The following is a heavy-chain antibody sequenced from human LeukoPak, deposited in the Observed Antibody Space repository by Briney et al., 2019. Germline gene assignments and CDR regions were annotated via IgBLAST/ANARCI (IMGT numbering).Heavy chain of an antibody. J-gene: IGHJ4*02. V-gene: IGHV1-24*01. CDR1: GYTLTELS. D-gene: IGHD1-26*01. CDR2: FDPEDGET. Sequence: GASVKASCKVSGYTLTELSMHWVRQAPGEGLEWMGGFDPEDGETIYAQKFQGRVTMTEDTSADTAYMELSSLRSEDTAVYYCATGVGATTAVFGYWGQGTLVTVSS. CDR3: ATGVGATTAVFGY.